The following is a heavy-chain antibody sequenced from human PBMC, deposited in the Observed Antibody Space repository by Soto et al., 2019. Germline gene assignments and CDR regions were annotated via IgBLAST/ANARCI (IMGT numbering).Heavy chain of an antibody. Sequence: GGSLRLSCAASGFTFSTYAITWVRQAPGRGLEWVSAISGSGGSTYYADSVKGRFTISRDNSKNTLFLQMNSLRAGDTALYYCAKAREHWPYQFDFWGQGIVVPGSS. CDR2: ISGSGGST. CDR3: AKAREHWPYQFDF. D-gene: IGHD1-1*01. J-gene: IGHJ4*02. V-gene: IGHV3-23*01. CDR1: GFTFSTYA.